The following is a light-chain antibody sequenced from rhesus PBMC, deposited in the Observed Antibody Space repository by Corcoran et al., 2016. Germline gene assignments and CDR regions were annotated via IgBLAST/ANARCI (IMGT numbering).Light chain of an antibody. CDR1: QRVGSY. Sequence: QVILTQSPATLSLSPGERATLSCRASQRVGSYLAWSQQKTGQAPRLLISGASTRAPGIPDRLSGSGSGTEFIFTISSLEPEEFAVYYCQMYSNSPWTFGQGTKVEIK. CDR3: QMYSNSPWT. V-gene: IGKV3-53*01. CDR2: GAS. J-gene: IGKJ1*01.